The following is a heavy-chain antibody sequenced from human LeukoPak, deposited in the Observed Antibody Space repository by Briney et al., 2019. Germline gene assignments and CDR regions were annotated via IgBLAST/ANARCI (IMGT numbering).Heavy chain of an antibody. CDR2: IYYSGST. J-gene: IGHJ4*02. CDR1: GGSISSYY. CDR3: ARGDYDIEFNFDY. D-gene: IGHD3-22*01. V-gene: IGHV4-59*08. Sequence: SETLSLTCTVSGGSISSYYWSWIRQPPGKGLEWIGYIYYSGSTNYNPSLKSRVTISVDTSKNQFSLKLSSVTAADAAVYYCARGDYDIEFNFDYWGQGTLVTVSS.